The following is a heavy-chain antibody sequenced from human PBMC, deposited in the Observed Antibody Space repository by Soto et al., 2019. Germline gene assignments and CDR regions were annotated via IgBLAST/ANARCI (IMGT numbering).Heavy chain of an antibody. Sequence: EVQLLESGGGLVQPGGSLRLSCAASGFTFSSYAMSWVRQAPGKGLEWVSAISGSGGSTYYADSVKGRFTISRDNPKNTLYLQMNSLRAEDTAVYYCAKGTNYYDSSGGVDYWGQGTLVTVSS. V-gene: IGHV3-23*01. CDR2: ISGSGGST. CDR1: GFTFSSYA. CDR3: AKGTNYYDSSGGVDY. D-gene: IGHD3-22*01. J-gene: IGHJ4*02.